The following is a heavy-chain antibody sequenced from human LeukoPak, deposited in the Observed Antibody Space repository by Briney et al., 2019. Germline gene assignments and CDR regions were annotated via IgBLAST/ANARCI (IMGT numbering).Heavy chain of an antibody. CDR3: AKTYGASFFDY. J-gene: IGHJ4*02. Sequence: QPGGSLRLSCAASGFTFSSYGMHWVRQAPGKGLEWVAVISYDGSNKYYADSVKGRFTISRDNSKNTLYLQMNSLRAEDTAVYYCAKTYGASFFDYWGQGTLVTVSS. D-gene: IGHD4-17*01. CDR2: ISYDGSNK. V-gene: IGHV3-30*18. CDR1: GFTFSSYG.